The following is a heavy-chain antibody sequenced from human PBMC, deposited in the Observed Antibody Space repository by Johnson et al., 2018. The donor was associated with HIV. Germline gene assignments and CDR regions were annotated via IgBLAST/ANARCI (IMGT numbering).Heavy chain of an antibody. V-gene: IGHV3-23*03. J-gene: IGHJ3*02. CDR1: GFTFDDYA. Sequence: VQLVESGGGLVQPGRSLRLSCAASGFTFDDYAMHWVRQAPGKGLECVSLIYSDGNTYYADSVKGRFTISRDNSKNTLYLQMNSLRAEDTAGYYCAKVGFSVTMIVGRRGRSNAFDIWGQGTMVTVSS. D-gene: IGHD3-22*01. CDR2: IYSDGNT. CDR3: AKVGFSVTMIVGRRGRSNAFDI.